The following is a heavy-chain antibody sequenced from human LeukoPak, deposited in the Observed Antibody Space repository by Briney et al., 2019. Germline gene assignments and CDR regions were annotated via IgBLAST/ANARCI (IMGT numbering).Heavy chain of an antibody. CDR2: IYYSGST. Sequence: PSETLSLTCTVSGGSITNYYWTWIRQPPGKGLEWIGHIYYSGSTNYNPSLKSRVSISVDTSKKQFSLKLTSVTAADTAFYYCARESGSGTTWGYWGQGTLVTVSS. J-gene: IGHJ4*02. D-gene: IGHD3-10*01. V-gene: IGHV4-59*01. CDR3: ARESGSGTTWGY. CDR1: GGSITNYY.